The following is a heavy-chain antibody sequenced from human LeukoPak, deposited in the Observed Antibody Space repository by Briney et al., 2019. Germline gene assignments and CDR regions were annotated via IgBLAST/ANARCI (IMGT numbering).Heavy chain of an antibody. V-gene: IGHV1-46*01. CDR2: INPSGGST. Sequence: ASVKVSCKASGYTFTSYYMHWVRQAPGQGLEWIGIINPSGGSTSYAQKFQGRVTMTRGTSTSTVYMELSSLRSEDTAVYYCARDLLDCSGGSCYRIVAFDIWGQGTMVTVSS. CDR3: ARDLLDCSGGSCYRIVAFDI. J-gene: IGHJ3*02. D-gene: IGHD2-15*01. CDR1: GYTFTSYY.